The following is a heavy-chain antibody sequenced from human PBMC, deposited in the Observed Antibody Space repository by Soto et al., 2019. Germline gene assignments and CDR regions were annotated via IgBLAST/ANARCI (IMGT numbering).Heavy chain of an antibody. J-gene: IGHJ4*02. CDR3: ARGNYDILTGYYGIDTIDY. CDR2: INAGNGNT. D-gene: IGHD3-9*01. V-gene: IGHV1-3*01. CDR1: GYTFTSYA. Sequence: GASVKVSCKASGYTFTSYAMHWVRQAPGQRLEWMGWINAGNGNTKYSQKFQGRVTITRDTSASTAYMELSSLRSEDTAVYYCARGNYDILTGYYGIDTIDYWGQGTLVTVS.